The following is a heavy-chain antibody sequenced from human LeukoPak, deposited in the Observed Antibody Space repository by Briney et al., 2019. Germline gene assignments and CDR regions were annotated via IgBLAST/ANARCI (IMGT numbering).Heavy chain of an antibody. J-gene: IGHJ5*02. D-gene: IGHD6-13*01. V-gene: IGHV4-59*01. CDR2: IYYSGST. CDR1: GGSISSYY. Sequence: SETLSLTCTVSGGSISSYYWTWIRQPPGKGLEWIGYIYYSGSTNYNPSLKSRVTISVDTSKNQFSLKLSSVTAADTAVYYCARGCSAGTPHNWFDPWGQGTLVTVSS. CDR3: ARGCSAGTPHNWFDP.